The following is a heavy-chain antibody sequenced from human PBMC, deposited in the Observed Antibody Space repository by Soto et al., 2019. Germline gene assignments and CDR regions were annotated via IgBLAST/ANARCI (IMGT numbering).Heavy chain of an antibody. CDR2: IIPTFGTA. CDR1: GGTFSSYA. CDR3: ARDSCTNGVCYNNWFDP. V-gene: IGHV1-69*01. J-gene: IGHJ5*02. Sequence: QVQLVQSGAEVKKPGSSVKVSCKASGGTFSSYAISWVRQAPGQGLEWMGGIIPTFGTANYPQKFQGRVTITADESTSTAYMELSSLRSEDTAVYYCARDSCTNGVCYNNWFDPWGQGTLVTVSS. D-gene: IGHD2-8*01.